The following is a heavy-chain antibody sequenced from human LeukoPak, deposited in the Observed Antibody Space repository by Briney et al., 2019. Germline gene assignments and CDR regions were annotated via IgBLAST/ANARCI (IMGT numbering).Heavy chain of an antibody. J-gene: IGHJ3*01. D-gene: IGHD1-26*01. V-gene: IGHV4-59*08. Sequence: SETLSLTCTVSSGSISNYYWTWIRRSPEKGLEWIGNVHYSGNNYIPSLKSRVSISLDTSRNQFSLTLTSVTAADTAVYYCATSIGPYGSKNAFDVWGQGTMVTVSS. CDR3: ATSIGPYGSKNAFDV. CDR1: SGSISNYY. CDR2: VHYSGN.